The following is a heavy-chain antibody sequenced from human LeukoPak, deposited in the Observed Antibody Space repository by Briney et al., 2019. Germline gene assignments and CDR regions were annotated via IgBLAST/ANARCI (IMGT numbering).Heavy chain of an antibody. CDR2: IRYDGSNK. Sequence: PGGSLRLSCAASGFTFSSYGMHWVRQAPGKGLEWVAFIRYDGSNKYYADSVKGRFTISRDNSKNTLYLQMNSLRAEDTAVYYCARDAYYYDSSGYVDYWGQGTLVTVSS. CDR1: GFTFSSYG. V-gene: IGHV3-30*02. CDR3: ARDAYYYDSSGYVDY. D-gene: IGHD3-22*01. J-gene: IGHJ4*02.